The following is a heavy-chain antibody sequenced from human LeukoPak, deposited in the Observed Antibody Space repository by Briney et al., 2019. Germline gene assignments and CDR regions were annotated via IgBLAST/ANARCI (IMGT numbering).Heavy chain of an antibody. Sequence: SETLSLTCAVYGGSFSGYYWSWIRQPPGKGLEWIGEINHSGSTNYNPSLKSRVTISVDTSNNQFSLTLSSLTAADTAVYYCARTITMVRGVRAYYGMDVWGKGTTVTVSS. D-gene: IGHD3-10*01. CDR2: INHSGST. CDR3: ARTITMVRGVRAYYGMDV. J-gene: IGHJ6*04. V-gene: IGHV4-34*01. CDR1: GGSFSGYY.